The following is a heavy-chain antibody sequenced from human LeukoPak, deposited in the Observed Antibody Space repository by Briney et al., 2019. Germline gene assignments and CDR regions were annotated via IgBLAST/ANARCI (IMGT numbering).Heavy chain of an antibody. V-gene: IGHV3-21*06. CDR2: IRSSSSYI. Sequence: GGSLRLSCAASGFIFSSYNMGWVRQASGKGLEWVSSIRSSSSYIYYADSVKGRFTISRDNAKNSLYLQMNSLRAEDTAVYYCAKARPSYGSGIFDYWGQGTLVTVSS. D-gene: IGHD3-10*01. CDR3: AKARPSYGSGIFDY. J-gene: IGHJ4*02. CDR1: GFIFSSYN.